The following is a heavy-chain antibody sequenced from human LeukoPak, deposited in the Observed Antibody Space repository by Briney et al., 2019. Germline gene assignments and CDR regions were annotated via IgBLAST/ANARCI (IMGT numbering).Heavy chain of an antibody. V-gene: IGHV1-8*03. D-gene: IGHD3-22*01. CDR3: ARVYYYDSSGYYYHYYYYMDV. Sequence: ASVKVSCKASGYTFTSYDSNWVRQATGQGLEWMGWMNPNSGNTGYAQKFQGRVTITRNTSISTAYMELSSLRSEDTAVYYCARVYYYDSSGYYYHYYYYMDVWGQGTLVTVSS. CDR1: GYTFTSYD. CDR2: MNPNSGNT. J-gene: IGHJ6*03.